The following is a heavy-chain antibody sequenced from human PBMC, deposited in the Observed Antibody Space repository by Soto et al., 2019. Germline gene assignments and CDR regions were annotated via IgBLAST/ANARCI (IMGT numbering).Heavy chain of an antibody. CDR2: ITSSSDTI. J-gene: IGHJ6*02. D-gene: IGHD3-3*01. CDR3: ARAGHDFWSGQYHYYYGMDV. Sequence: GGSLRLSCVASGFTFGPYSMNWVRQAPGRGLEWVSYITSSSDTIHYADSVKGRFTISRDNAKKSLYLQMNSLREEDTAVYYCARAGHDFWSGQYHYYYGMDVWGQGTTVTVSS. CDR1: GFTFGPYS. V-gene: IGHV3-48*02.